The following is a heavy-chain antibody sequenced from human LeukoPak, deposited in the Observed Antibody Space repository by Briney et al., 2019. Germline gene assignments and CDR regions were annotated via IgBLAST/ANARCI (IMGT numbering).Heavy chain of an antibody. J-gene: IGHJ4*02. V-gene: IGHV3-30*18. CDR2: ISYDGSNK. CDR1: GFTFSSYG. Sequence: AGGSLRLSCAASGFTFSSYGMHWVRQAPGKGLEWLTFISYDGSNKYYADSVKGRSTISRDNSKTTLYLQMNSLRVEDTAVYYCAKDPSPYGDYVRFDYWGQGTLVTVSS. D-gene: IGHD4-17*01. CDR3: AKDPSPYGDYVRFDY.